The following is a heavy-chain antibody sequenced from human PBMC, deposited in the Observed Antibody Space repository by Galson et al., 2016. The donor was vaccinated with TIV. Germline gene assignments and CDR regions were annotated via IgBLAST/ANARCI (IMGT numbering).Heavy chain of an antibody. CDR1: GFSLSTTKVG. J-gene: IGHJ3*01. CDR2: IYWDDDK. V-gene: IGHV2-5*02. D-gene: IGHD2-2*01. Sequence: PALVKPTQTLTLTCTFSGFSLSTTKVGVAWVRQPPGEALEWLALIYWDDDKRYSPSLRSRLAISKDTSKNQVVLTMTNMDPVDTATYYCAHRYYTRTNCLGAFDVWGQGTMVTVSS. CDR3: AHRYYTRTNCLGAFDV.